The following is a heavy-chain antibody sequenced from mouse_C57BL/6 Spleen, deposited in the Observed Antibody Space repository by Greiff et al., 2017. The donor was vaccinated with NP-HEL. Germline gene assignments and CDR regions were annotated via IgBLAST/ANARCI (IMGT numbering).Heavy chain of an antibody. CDR1: GYTFTSYW. CDR2: IDPSDSYT. J-gene: IGHJ3*01. CDR3: ARNYYGSSLGFAY. D-gene: IGHD1-1*01. Sequence: QVQLQQPGAELVMPGASVKLSCKASGYTFTSYWMHWVKQRPGQGLEWIGEIDPSDSYTNYNQKFKGKSTLTVDKSSSTAYMQLSSLTSEDSAVYYCARNYYGSSLGFAYWGHRTLVTVSA. V-gene: IGHV1-69*01.